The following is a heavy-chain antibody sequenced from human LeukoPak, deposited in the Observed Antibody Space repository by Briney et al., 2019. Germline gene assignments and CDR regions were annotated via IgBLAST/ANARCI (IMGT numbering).Heavy chain of an antibody. Sequence: PGRSLRLSCGASGFTLSSFGMHWVRQAPGKGLEWLAVIANDGKTTYYADSVKGRFTISRDNSKNTLYLQMNSLRVEDTAVYYCTKERLDSGNSWSAWFDPWGQGTLVTVSS. D-gene: IGHD3-10*01. CDR3: TKERLDSGNSWSAWFDP. CDR2: IANDGKTT. CDR1: GFTLSSFG. V-gene: IGHV3-30*18. J-gene: IGHJ5*02.